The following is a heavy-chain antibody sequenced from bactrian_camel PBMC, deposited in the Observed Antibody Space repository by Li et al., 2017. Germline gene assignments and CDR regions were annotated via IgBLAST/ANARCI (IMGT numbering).Heavy chain of an antibody. CDR2: IYPVGDAA. V-gene: IGHV3S28*01. D-gene: IGHD3*01. J-gene: IGHJ4*01. Sequence: VQLVESGGGTVQAGGSLRLSCAVSAYTYKTHYMGWFRQAPGKEREAVAVIYPVGDAAHYADSVKGRFTISQDNAKNTLYLQMNSLKIEDTAVYYCSTGGGVTLLAGSWGQGTQVTVS. CDR1: AYTYKTHY. CDR3: STGGGVTLLAGS.